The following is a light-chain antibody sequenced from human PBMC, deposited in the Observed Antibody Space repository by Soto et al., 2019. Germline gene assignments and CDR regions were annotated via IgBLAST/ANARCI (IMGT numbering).Light chain of an antibody. V-gene: IGKV3-15*01. J-gene: IGKJ5*01. CDR3: QQFHNWPPIT. Sequence: EIVMTQSPATLSVSPGERATLSCRASLSVSTNLAWYQQKPCQAPRLLIYGASTRATGIPARFSGSGSGTEFTLTICSLQSEDFAVYYCQQFHNWPPITFGQGTRLENK. CDR1: LSVSTN. CDR2: GAS.